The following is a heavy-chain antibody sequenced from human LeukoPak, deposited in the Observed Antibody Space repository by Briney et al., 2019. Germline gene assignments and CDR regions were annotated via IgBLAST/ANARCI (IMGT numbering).Heavy chain of an antibody. V-gene: IGHV3-66*01. CDR3: ARAGYCSSTSCSIFYGMDV. D-gene: IGHD2-2*01. J-gene: IGHJ6*02. CDR2: MYTGGGR. CDR1: GFSVSNYY. Sequence: PGGSLRLSCAASGFSVSNYYMSWVRQPPGKGLEWVSVMYTGGGRYYGDSVKGRFTISRDNSKNSLYLQMNSLRAEDTAVYYCARAGYCSSTSCSIFYGMDVWGQGTTVTVSS.